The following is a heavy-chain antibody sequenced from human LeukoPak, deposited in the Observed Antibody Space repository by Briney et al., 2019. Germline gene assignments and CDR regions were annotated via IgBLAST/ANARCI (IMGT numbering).Heavy chain of an antibody. CDR3: ARGGSYTPY. CDR1: GGSISTYY. J-gene: IGHJ4*02. D-gene: IGHD1-26*01. Sequence: SEILSLTCTVSGGSISTYYWSWIRQPPGKGLEWIGYIYYNGNTNYNPSLKSRVTISLDTSKNQFSLKLNSVTAADTAVYYCARGGSYTPYWGQGTLVTVSS. CDR2: IYYNGNT. V-gene: IGHV4-59*08.